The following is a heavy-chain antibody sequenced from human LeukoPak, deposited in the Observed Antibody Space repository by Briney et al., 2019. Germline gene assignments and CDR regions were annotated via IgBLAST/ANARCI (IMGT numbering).Heavy chain of an antibody. V-gene: IGHV3-48*01. CDR2: IDSSSSTI. J-gene: IGHJ4*02. Sequence: GGSLRLSCAASGFTFSSYSMNWVRQAPGKGLEWVSYIDSSSSTIYYADSVKGRFTISRDDAKGSLYLQMNSLRAEDTAVYYCASPFDYWGQGTLVTVSS. CDR1: GFTFSSYS. CDR3: ASPFDY.